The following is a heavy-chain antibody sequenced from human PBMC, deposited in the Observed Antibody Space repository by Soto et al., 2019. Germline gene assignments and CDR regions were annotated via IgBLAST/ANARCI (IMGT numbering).Heavy chain of an antibody. J-gene: IGHJ4*02. CDR2: IYSGGST. CDR1: GFSVSTNY. V-gene: IGHV3-53*01. CDR3: AKLAGVSERGGNAIDY. Sequence: GSLRLSCAASGFSVSTNYMTWVRQAPGKGLEWVSVIYSGGSTYYADSVKGRFTTSRDNSKNTLYLQMNSLRAEDTAVYYCAKLAGVSERGGNAIDYWGQGTLVTVSS. D-gene: IGHD2-15*01.